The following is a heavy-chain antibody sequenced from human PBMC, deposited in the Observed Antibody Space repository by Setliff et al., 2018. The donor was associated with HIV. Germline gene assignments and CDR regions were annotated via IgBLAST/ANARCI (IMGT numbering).Heavy chain of an antibody. CDR1: GDSINSGTYY. V-gene: IGHV4-61*02. J-gene: IGHJ6*01. CDR3: ARDNSYYYGSGSHYWYGMDV. D-gene: IGHD3-10*01. CDR2: LHLSGDT. Sequence: SLTCTVSGDSINSGTYYWSWIRQPAGKGLEWIGRLHLSGDTNYNPSLKSRVTMSIDTSKNQFSLKLSSVTAADTAVYYYARDNSYYYGSGSHYWYGMDVWGQGTTVTVSS.